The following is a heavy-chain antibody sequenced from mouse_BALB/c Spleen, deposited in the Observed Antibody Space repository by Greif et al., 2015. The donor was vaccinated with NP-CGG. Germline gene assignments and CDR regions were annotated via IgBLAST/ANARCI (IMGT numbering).Heavy chain of an antibody. Sequence: VKLVESGPELVRPGVSVKISCKGSGYTFTDYAMHWAKQSHAKSLEWIGVISTYSGNTNYNQKFKGKATMTVDKSSSTAYMELARLTSEDSAIYYCAREGVRGYYAMDYWGQGTSVTVSS. CDR2: ISTYSGNT. V-gene: IGHV1-67*01. D-gene: IGHD2-13*01. CDR3: AREGVRGYYAMDY. J-gene: IGHJ4*01. CDR1: GYTFTDYA.